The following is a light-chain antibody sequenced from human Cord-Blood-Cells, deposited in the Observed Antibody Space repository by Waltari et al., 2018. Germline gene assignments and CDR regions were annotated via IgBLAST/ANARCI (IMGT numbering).Light chain of an antibody. J-gene: IGKJ4*01. V-gene: IGKV1-39*01. CDR1: QSISSY. Sequence: IQMTQSPSSLSDFVGASVTITCRARQSISSYLNWYQQKPGKAPKLLIYAASSLQSGVPSRFSGSGSGTDFTLTISSLQPEDFATYYCQQSYSTPLTFGGGTKVEIK. CDR2: AAS. CDR3: QQSYSTPLT.